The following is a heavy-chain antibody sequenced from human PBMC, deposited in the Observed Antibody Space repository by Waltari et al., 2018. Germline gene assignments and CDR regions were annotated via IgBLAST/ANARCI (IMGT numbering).Heavy chain of an antibody. CDR2: IYTSGST. V-gene: IGHV4-61*02. CDR3: ARELSEYSYGGDFDY. D-gene: IGHD5-18*01. J-gene: IGHJ4*02. CDR1: GGSISSGSYY. Sequence: QVQLQESGPGLVKPSQTLSLTCTVSGGSISSGSYYWSWIRQPAGKGLEWIGRIYTSGSTNYHPSLKSRVTISVDTSKNQFSLKLSSVTAADTAVYYCARELSEYSYGGDFDYWGQGTLVTVSS.